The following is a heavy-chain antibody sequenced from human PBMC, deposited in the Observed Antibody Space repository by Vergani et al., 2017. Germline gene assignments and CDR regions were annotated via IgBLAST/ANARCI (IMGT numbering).Heavy chain of an antibody. D-gene: IGHD3-10*01. V-gene: IGHV1-3*01. Sequence: QVQLVQSGAEVKKPGASVKVSCKASGYTFTSFAIHWVRQAPGQRLEWMGWLKAGNGNTKYSQKFQGRVTITRDTSASTAYMELSSLRSEDTAVYYCARGVIIASYYMDVWGKGP. J-gene: IGHJ6*03. CDR2: LKAGNGNT. CDR1: GYTFTSFA. CDR3: ARGVIIASYYMDV.